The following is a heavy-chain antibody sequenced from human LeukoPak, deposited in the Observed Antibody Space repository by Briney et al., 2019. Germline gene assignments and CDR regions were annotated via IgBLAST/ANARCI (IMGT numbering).Heavy chain of an antibody. CDR2: INPSGGST. V-gene: IGHV1-46*01. Sequence: ASVKVSCKASGYTFTSYYMHWVRQAPGQELAGMGIINPSGGSTSYAQKFQGRVTMTRDTSTSTVYMELSSLRSEDTAVYYCARDFIRHYYDSSGYYGYWGQGTLVTVSS. CDR1: GYTFTSYY. J-gene: IGHJ4*02. D-gene: IGHD3-22*01. CDR3: ARDFIRHYYDSSGYYGY.